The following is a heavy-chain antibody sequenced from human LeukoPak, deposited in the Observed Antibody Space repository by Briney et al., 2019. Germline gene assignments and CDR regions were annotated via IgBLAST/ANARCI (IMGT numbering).Heavy chain of an antibody. Sequence: QPGRSLRLSCAASGFTFSSYGMHWVRQAPGKGLESVAVISYDGSNKYYADSVKGRFTISRDNSKNTLYLQMNSLRAEDTAVYYCARGRGGRVYYYYYGMDVWGQGTTVTVSS. J-gene: IGHJ6*02. CDR2: ISYDGSNK. CDR1: GFTFSSYG. D-gene: IGHD2-15*01. CDR3: ARGRGGRVYYYYYGMDV. V-gene: IGHV3-30*03.